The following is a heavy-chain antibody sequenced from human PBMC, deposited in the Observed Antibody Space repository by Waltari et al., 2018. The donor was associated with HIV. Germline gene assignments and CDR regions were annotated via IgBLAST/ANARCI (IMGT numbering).Heavy chain of an antibody. CDR1: GYSISSSSYY. Sequence: QLQLQESGPGLVKPSETLSLTCSVSGYSISSSSYYWGWIRQPPGKGLEWIGSIYYSGSTYDNPSLKSRVTISVDTSKNQFSLKLSSVTAADTAIYYCARHEPRNTWFDPWGQGTLVTVSS. V-gene: IGHV4-39*01. J-gene: IGHJ5*02. CDR3: ARHEPRNTWFDP. CDR2: IYYSGST.